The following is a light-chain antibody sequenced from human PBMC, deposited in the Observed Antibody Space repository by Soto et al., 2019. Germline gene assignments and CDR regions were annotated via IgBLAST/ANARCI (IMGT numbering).Light chain of an antibody. CDR2: SIN. Sequence: QAVVTLGPSLTVSPGGTVTLTCASSTGAVTKGFSPNWLQQRPGQPPRALIYSINKTHSWTPARFSGSLPGGKAALTLSGVQPEDEAVYYCLLWHRGAYFFGTGTKVTVL. J-gene: IGLJ1*01. CDR1: TGAVTKGFS. V-gene: IGLV7-43*01. CDR3: LLWHRGAYF.